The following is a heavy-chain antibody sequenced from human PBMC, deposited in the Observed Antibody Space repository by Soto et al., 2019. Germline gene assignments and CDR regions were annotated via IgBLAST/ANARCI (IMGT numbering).Heavy chain of an antibody. CDR2: VYHSGRT. CDR1: GGSMRTQY. J-gene: IGHJ5*02. V-gene: IGHV4-59*03. D-gene: IGHD3-22*01. Sequence: QVQLQESGPGLVKPSDTLSLTCTVSGGSMRTQYWSWIRQPPGKGLEWIGYVYHSGRTTYNPSLKSRVTISIDTSKNQFSLKLSSVTAADTAVYYCARNEGDYYDSATYEPHWFDPWGQGTLVTVSS. CDR3: ARNEGDYYDSATYEPHWFDP.